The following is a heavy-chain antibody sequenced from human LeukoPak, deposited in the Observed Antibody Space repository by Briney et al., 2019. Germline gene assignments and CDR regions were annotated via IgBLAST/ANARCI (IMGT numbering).Heavy chain of an antibody. V-gene: IGHV1-2*06. CDR1: GYTFTGYY. Sequence: ASVKVSSKASGYTFTGYYMHWVRQAPGQGLEWMGRINPNSGGTNYAQKFQGRVTMTRDTSISTAYMELSRLRSDDTAVYYCARGRSIAAAVPGYWGQGTLVTVSS. D-gene: IGHD6-13*01. J-gene: IGHJ4*02. CDR3: ARGRSIAAAVPGY. CDR2: INPNSGGT.